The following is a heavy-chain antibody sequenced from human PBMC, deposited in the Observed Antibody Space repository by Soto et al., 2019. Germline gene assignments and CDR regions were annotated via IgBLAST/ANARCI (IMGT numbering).Heavy chain of an antibody. Sequence: SETLSLTCAVSGGSISSGGYSWSWIRQPPGKGLEWIGYIYHSGSTYYNPSLKSRVTISVDRSKNQFSLKLSSVTAADTAVYYCVRHVGETYFDYWGQGTLVTVSS. V-gene: IGHV4-30-2*01. J-gene: IGHJ4*02. CDR3: VRHVGETYFDY. CDR2: IYHSGST. CDR1: GGSISSGGYS. D-gene: IGHD2-21*01.